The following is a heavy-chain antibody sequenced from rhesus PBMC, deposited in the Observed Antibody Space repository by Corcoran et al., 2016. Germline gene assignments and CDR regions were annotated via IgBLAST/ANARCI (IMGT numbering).Heavy chain of an antibody. D-gene: IGHD1-1*01. Sequence: QLQLQESGPGLVKPSATLSLACGISGGSISAYWWSWLRQYPEKGLELIGRISSSWGTDYNPSLESRVTVSRDTAKNQFSLKGTSVTAADTAVYYFAKYTVYVYFDLWGPGTPVTISS. CDR3: AKYTVYVYFDL. CDR1: GGSISAYW. V-gene: IGHV4-173*01. CDR2: ISSSWGT. J-gene: IGHJ2*01.